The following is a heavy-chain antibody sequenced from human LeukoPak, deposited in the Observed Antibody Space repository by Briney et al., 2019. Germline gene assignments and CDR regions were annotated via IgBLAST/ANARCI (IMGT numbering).Heavy chain of an antibody. CDR2: IRYDGSNK. Sequence: GGSLRLSCAASGFTLSSYGMHWVRQAPGKRLEWVAFIRYDGSNKYYADSVKGRFTISRDNSKNTLYLQMNSLRAEDTAVYYCAKDSTSRGEYSSSGAFDIWGQGTMVTVSS. D-gene: IGHD6-6*01. V-gene: IGHV3-30*02. CDR3: AKDSTSRGEYSSSGAFDI. CDR1: GFTLSSYG. J-gene: IGHJ3*02.